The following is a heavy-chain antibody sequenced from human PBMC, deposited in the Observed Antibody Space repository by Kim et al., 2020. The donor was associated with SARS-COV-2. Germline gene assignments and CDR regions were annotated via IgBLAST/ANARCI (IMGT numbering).Heavy chain of an antibody. CDR2: INTNTGNP. J-gene: IGHJ6*02. D-gene: IGHD3-10*01. CDR3: ARDRRYYYGSGSYPYYYYYYGMDV. CDR1: GYTFTSYA. V-gene: IGHV7-4-1*02. Sequence: ASVKVSCKASGYTFTSYAMNWVRQAPGQGLEWMGWINTNTGNPTYAQGFTGRFVFSLDTSVSTAYLQISSLKAEDTAVYYCARDRRYYYGSGSYPYYYYYYGMDVWGQGTTVTVSS.